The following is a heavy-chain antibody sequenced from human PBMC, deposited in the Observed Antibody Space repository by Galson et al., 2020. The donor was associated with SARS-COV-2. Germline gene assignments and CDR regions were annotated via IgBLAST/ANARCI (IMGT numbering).Heavy chain of an antibody. CDR1: GYTFTSYA. Sequence: ASVKVSCKASGYTFTSYAMNWVRQAPGQGLEWTGWINTNTGNPTYAQGFTGRFVFSLDTSVSTASLQISSLKAEDTAVYYCARGITIFGVARRMDVWGQGTTVTVSS. J-gene: IGHJ6*02. CDR2: INTNTGNP. CDR3: ARGITIFGVARRMDV. V-gene: IGHV7-4-1*02. D-gene: IGHD3-3*01.